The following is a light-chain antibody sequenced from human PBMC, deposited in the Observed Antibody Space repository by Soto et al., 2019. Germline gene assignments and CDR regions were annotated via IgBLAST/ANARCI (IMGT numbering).Light chain of an antibody. CDR3: PQRSNWPPWT. CDR2: DAS. J-gene: IGKJ1*01. CDR1: QSVSSY. V-gene: IGKV3-11*01. Sequence: EIVLTQSPATLSLSPGERATLSCRASQSVSSYLAWYQQKPGQAPRLLIYDASNRATGIPARFSGSGSGTDFTLTSSSLEPEDFAVYYWPQRSNWPPWTFGQGTKVEIK.